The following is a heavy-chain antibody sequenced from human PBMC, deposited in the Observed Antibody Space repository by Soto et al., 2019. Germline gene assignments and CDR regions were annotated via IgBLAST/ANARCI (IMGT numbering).Heavy chain of an antibody. D-gene: IGHD5-18*01. CDR2: FYHSGNS. Sequence: SETLSLTCSASGGSIRRYYWSWIRQSPEKGLEWIGYFYHSGNSKYNPSPKIRVTKLVDTSTNQLSQSLRSVTAADTAVYFCAPIASVDPYGYGNGGLDVWGQGTTVTVSS. J-gene: IGHJ6*02. CDR1: GGSIRRYY. CDR3: APIASVDPYGYGNGGLDV. V-gene: IGHV4-59*01.